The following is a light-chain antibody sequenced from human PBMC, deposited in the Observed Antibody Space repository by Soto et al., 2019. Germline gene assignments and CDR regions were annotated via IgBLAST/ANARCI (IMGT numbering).Light chain of an antibody. CDR1: SGHSSYA. J-gene: IGLJ3*02. CDR3: QTWGPGIWV. CDR2: VDSDGSP. V-gene: IGLV4-69*01. Sequence: QPVLTQSPSASASLGASVKVTCTLSSGHSSYAIAWYQQQSEKGPRFLMKVDSDGSPRKGDGIPDRFSGSSSGTERYLTISSLQSEDEADYYCQTWGPGIWVFGGGTKLTVL.